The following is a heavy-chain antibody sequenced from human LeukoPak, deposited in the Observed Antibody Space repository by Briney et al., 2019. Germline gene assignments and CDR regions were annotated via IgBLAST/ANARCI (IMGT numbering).Heavy chain of an antibody. D-gene: IGHD2-2*03. CDR1: GGSISSYY. Sequence: SETLSLTCTVSGGSISSYYWSWIRQPPGTGLEWIGYIYNNLNTNYKPSLRSRVTISVDTSKNQFSLKLRSVTAADTAVYYCARHGSTFYSESWGQGTLVTVSS. V-gene: IGHV4-59*08. J-gene: IGHJ4*02. CDR3: ARHGSTFYSES. CDR2: IYNNLNT.